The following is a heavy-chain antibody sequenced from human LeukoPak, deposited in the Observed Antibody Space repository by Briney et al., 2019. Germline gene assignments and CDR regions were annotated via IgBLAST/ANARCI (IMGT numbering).Heavy chain of an antibody. Sequence: SETLSLTCTVSGGSISSNGYFWGWIRQPPGKGLEWIGTIYYSGNTYYNPSLKSRVTISVDTSKNQFSLRLSSVTAADTAFYYCARRGNIVVVVAARGFDPWGQGTLVTVSS. CDR2: IYYSGNT. CDR3: ARRGNIVVVVAARGFDP. D-gene: IGHD2-15*01. V-gene: IGHV4-39*01. CDR1: GGSISSNGYF. J-gene: IGHJ5*02.